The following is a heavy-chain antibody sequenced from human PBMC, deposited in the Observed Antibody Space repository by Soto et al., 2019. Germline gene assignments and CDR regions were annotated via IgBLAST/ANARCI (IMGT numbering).Heavy chain of an antibody. D-gene: IGHD3-3*01. Sequence: SETLSLTCTVSGGSISSGCYYWIWIRQHPGKGLEWIGYIYYSGSTYYHPSLKSRVTISVGTSKNQFYLKLSSVTDADTAVYYCAREIGRISDFRGLDYWGQGTLVTVSS. V-gene: IGHV4-31*03. CDR3: AREIGRISDFRGLDY. CDR1: GGSISSGCYY. CDR2: IYYSGST. J-gene: IGHJ4*02.